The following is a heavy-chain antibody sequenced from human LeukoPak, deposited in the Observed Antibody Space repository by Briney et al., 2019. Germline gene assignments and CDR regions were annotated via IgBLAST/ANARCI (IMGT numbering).Heavy chain of an antibody. Sequence: GASVKVSCKASGGTFSSYTINWVRQAPGQGLEWMGIINPSGGSTSYAQKFQGRVTMTRDTSTSTVYMELSSLRSEDTAVYYCARSYGSGSKGSYYYYGMDVWGQGTTVTVSS. V-gene: IGHV1-46*01. CDR1: GGTFSSYT. J-gene: IGHJ6*02. CDR2: INPSGGST. D-gene: IGHD3-10*01. CDR3: ARSYGSGSKGSYYYYGMDV.